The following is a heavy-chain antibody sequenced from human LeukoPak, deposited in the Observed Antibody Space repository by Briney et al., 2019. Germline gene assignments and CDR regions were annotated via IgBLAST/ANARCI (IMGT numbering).Heavy chain of an antibody. Sequence: SETLSLTCTVSGGSISSHYWSWIRQHPGKGLEWIGYIYYSGSTYYNPSLKSRVTISVDTSKNQFSLKLSSVTAADTAVYYCASFGEEDIVVGYWGQGTLVTVSS. D-gene: IGHD2-2*01. CDR2: IYYSGST. CDR3: ASFGEEDIVVGY. CDR1: GGSISSHY. J-gene: IGHJ4*02. V-gene: IGHV4-59*06.